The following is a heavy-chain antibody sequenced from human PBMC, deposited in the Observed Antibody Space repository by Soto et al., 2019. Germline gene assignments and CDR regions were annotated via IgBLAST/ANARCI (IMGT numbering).Heavy chain of an antibody. D-gene: IGHD6-6*01. CDR2: VCYRGTT. J-gene: IGHJ4*02. Sequence: QLQLQESGPGLVKPSETLSLTCTVSGDSIDTSSYCWGWIRQPPGKGLEWIGSVCYRGTTYYNPSHKSRLTISVDTSKRQFSLKLSSVTAAETAVFYCARQGEHSSSYFFDSWGQGTLVTVSS. CDR3: ARQGEHSSSYFFDS. CDR1: GDSIDTSSYC. V-gene: IGHV4-39*01.